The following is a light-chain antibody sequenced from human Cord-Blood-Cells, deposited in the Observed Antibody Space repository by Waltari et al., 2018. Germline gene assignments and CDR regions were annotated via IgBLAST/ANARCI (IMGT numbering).Light chain of an antibody. CDR1: SSAVGGYNY. CDR3: CSYAGSYTFV. Sequence: QSAMTQPRSVSGSPGTSVTISCTGTSSAVGGYNYVSWYQQHPGKAPKLMIYDVSKRPSGVPDRFSGSKSGNTASLTISGLQAEDEADYYCCSYAGSYTFVFGGGTKLTVL. V-gene: IGLV2-11*01. J-gene: IGLJ2*01. CDR2: DVS.